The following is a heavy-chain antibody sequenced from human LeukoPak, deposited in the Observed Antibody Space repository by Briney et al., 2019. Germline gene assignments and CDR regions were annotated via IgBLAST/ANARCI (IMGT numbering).Heavy chain of an antibody. D-gene: IGHD3-10*01. CDR3: ARDHGGWFGEIDALDI. CDR2: INPNSGGT. CDR1: GYTFTGYY. J-gene: IGHJ3*02. V-gene: IGHV1-2*02. Sequence: ASVKVSCKASGYTFTGYYMHWVRQAPGQGLEWIGWINPNSGGTNYAQKFQGRVTMTRDTSISTAYMELSRLRSDDTAVYYCARDHGGWFGEIDALDIWGQGTMVTVSS.